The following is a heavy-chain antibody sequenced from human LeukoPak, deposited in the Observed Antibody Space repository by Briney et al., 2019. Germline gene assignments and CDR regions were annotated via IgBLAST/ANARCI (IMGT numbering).Heavy chain of an antibody. D-gene: IGHD2-15*01. J-gene: IGHJ6*02. CDR3: ARYIVVVVAATPASDYCYGMDV. V-gene: IGHV1-18*01. Sequence: ASVKVSCKASGYTFTSYGISWVRQAPGQGLEWMGWISAYNGNTNYAQKLQGRVTMTTDTSTSTAYMELRSLRSDDTAVYYCARYIVVVVAATPASDYCYGMDVWGQGTTVTVSS. CDR1: GYTFTSYG. CDR2: ISAYNGNT.